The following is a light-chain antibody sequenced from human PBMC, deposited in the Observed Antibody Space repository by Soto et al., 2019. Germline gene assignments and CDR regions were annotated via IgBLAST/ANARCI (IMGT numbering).Light chain of an antibody. J-gene: IGLJ1*01. Sequence: QSALTQPASVSGSPGQSISLSCTGSSSDICGYDYFSWYQQHPGADPKLSIFEVTHRPSGVSDRFSGSKSGSTASLTISGLQNDDEDDYYCTPWSTNNXPYVFGTGTKVXV. CDR2: EVT. V-gene: IGLV2-14*03. CDR1: SSDICGYDY. CDR3: TPWSTNNXPYV.